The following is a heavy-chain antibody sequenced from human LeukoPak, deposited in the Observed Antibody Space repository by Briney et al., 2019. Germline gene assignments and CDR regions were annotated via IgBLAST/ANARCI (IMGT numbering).Heavy chain of an antibody. CDR3: ARSSPVLRFGPVD. CDR1: GYTFTSYD. CDR2: MNPNGGNT. Sequence: ASVKVSCKASGYTFTSYDVNWVRQATGQGLEWMGWMNPNGGNTGYAQKFQGRDTITRNTSISTAYMELSSLRSEDTAVYYCARSSPVLRFGPVDWGQGTLVTVSS. D-gene: IGHD3-10*01. J-gene: IGHJ4*02. V-gene: IGHV1-8*03.